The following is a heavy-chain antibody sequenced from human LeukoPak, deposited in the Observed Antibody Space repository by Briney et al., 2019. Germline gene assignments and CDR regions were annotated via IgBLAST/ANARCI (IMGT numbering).Heavy chain of an antibody. Sequence: GGSLRLSCAVSGFTVSTNYMSWVRQAPGKGLEWVSVIYSGGSTYNADSVKGRFTISRDNSKNTLYLQMSSLGVEDTAVYYCARDRRWTNSWDAFDIWGQGTMVTVSS. CDR3: ARDRRWTNSWDAFDI. CDR2: IYSGGST. CDR1: GFTVSTNY. J-gene: IGHJ3*02. D-gene: IGHD4-23*01. V-gene: IGHV3-66*01.